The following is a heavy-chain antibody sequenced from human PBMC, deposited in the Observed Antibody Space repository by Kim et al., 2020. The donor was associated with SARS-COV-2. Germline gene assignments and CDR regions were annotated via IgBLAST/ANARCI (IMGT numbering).Heavy chain of an antibody. CDR3: AKDFIVGAEPEGY. Sequence: GGSLRLSCAASGFTFSSYGMHWVRQAPGKGLEWVAVIWYDGSNKYYADSVKGRFTISRDNSKNTLYLQMNSLRAEDTAVYYCAKDFIVGAEPEGYWGQGTLVTVSS. J-gene: IGHJ4*02. CDR1: GFTFSSYG. D-gene: IGHD1-26*01. CDR2: IWYDGSNK. V-gene: IGHV3-33*06.